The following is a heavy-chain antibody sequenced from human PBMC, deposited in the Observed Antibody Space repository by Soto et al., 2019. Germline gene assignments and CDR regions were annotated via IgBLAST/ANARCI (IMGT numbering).Heavy chain of an antibody. CDR3: ARGRDCSSTSCPHYYYYYGMDV. J-gene: IGHJ6*02. Sequence: ASVKVSCKASGNTFTGYYMHWVRQAPGQGLEWMGWINPNSGGTNYAQKFQGWVTMTRDTSISTAYMELSRLRSDDTAVYYCARGRDCSSTSCPHYYYYYGMDVWGQGTTVTVSS. CDR2: INPNSGGT. CDR1: GNTFTGYY. D-gene: IGHD2-2*01. V-gene: IGHV1-2*04.